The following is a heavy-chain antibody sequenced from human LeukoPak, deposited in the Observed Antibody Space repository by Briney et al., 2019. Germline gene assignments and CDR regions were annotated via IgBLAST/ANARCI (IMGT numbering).Heavy chain of an antibody. CDR2: ISGSGVTT. J-gene: IGHJ4*02. V-gene: IGHV3-23*01. Sequence: GGSLRLSCAASGFTFSSYGMSWVRQAPGKGLEWVSAISGSGVTTYYADSVKGRFTISRDNSKHTLYLQMNSLRAEDTAVYYCSKWKAIVLVPAARSPIDYWGQGTLVTVSS. D-gene: IGHD2-2*01. CDR1: GFTFSSYG. CDR3: SKWKAIVLVPAARSPIDY.